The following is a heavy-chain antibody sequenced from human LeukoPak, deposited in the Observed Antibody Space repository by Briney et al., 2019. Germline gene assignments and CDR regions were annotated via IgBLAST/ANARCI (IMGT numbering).Heavy chain of an antibody. CDR3: ARAAKRDYFDY. D-gene: IGHD5-18*01. V-gene: IGHV3-48*04. CDR2: ISSSSSTI. J-gene: IGHJ4*02. CDR1: GFTFDDYG. Sequence: GGSLRLSCAASGFTFDDYGMSWVRQGPGKGLEWVSYISSSSSTIYYADSVKGRFTISRDNAKNSLYLQMNSLRAEDTAVYYCARAAKRDYFDYWGQGTLVTVSS.